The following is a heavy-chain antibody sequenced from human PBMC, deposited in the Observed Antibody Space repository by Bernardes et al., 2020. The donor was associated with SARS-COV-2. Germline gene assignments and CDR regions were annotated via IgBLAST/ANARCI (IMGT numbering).Heavy chain of an antibody. CDR2: LDPEDGET. V-gene: IGHV1-24*01. CDR3: VHYVWGSYRYPYFDY. Sequence: AAVKVSCKVSGYTFTALSMHWVRQAPGQGLEWMGGLDPEDGETIYAQKFQGRVTMTEDTSTDTAYMELSSLRSEDTAVYYCVHYVWGSYRYPYFDYWGQGTLVTVSS. CDR1: GYTFTALS. J-gene: IGHJ4*02. D-gene: IGHD3-16*02.